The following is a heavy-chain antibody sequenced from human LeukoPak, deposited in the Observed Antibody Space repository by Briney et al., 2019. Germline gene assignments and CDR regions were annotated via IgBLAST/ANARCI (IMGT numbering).Heavy chain of an antibody. D-gene: IGHD2-2*01. CDR2: SNPNSGNN. Sequence: ASVKVSCKASGYTFTSYDINGVRQATGQGRDWVGFSNPNSGNNDYATQFQGRVTMTRNTSISTAYMELSSLRSEDEAVYYCARYPPKPAAEGRYWFDPWGEGPLVSVS. J-gene: IGHJ5*02. V-gene: IGHV1-8*01. CDR3: ARYPPKPAAEGRYWFDP. CDR1: GYTFTSYD.